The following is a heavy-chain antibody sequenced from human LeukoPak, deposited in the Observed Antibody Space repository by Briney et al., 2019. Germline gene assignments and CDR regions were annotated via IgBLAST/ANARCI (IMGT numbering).Heavy chain of an antibody. V-gene: IGHV5-51*01. CDR3: ARRGVKHPNGMDV. D-gene: IGHD3-10*01. Sequence: GESLKISCKGSGYSFTSYWIGWVRQMPGKGLEWMGIIHPGDSDTRYSPSFQGQVTISADKSISSAYLQWSSLKASDTAMYYCARRGVKHPNGMDVWGQGTTVTVSS. CDR1: GYSFTSYW. J-gene: IGHJ6*02. CDR2: IHPGDSDT.